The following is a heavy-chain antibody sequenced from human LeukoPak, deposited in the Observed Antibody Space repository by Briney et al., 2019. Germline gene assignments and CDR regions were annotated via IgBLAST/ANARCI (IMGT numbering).Heavy chain of an antibody. CDR3: ARGPPLAGNTHLVDY. CDR2: IKQDGSEK. V-gene: IGHV3-7*01. J-gene: IGHJ4*02. Sequence: GGSLRHSCAASGFTFSSYWMSWVRQAPGKGLEWVANIKQDGSEKYYVDSVKGRFTISRDNAKNSLYLQMNSLRAEDTAVYYCARGPPLAGNTHLVDYWGQGTLVTVSS. CDR1: GFTFSSYW. D-gene: IGHD2-15*01.